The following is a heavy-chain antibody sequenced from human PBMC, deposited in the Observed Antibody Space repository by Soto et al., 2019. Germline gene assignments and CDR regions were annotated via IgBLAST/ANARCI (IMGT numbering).Heavy chain of an antibody. CDR2: VYGSGRT. D-gene: IGHD3-22*01. J-gene: IGHJ5*02. V-gene: IGHV4-38-2*02. CDR1: GYSISNGYY. CDR3: VRANDSSSYYDT. Sequence: PSETLSLTCTVSGYSISNGYYWGWIRQPPGKGLESIGNVYGSGRTYYNPSLKGRVAISVDTSKNQFSLRLSSVTAADTAVYYCVRANDSSSYYDTWGQGTLVTVSS.